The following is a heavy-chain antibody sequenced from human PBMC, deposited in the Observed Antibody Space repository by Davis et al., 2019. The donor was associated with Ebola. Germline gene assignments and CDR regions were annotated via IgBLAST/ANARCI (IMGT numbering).Heavy chain of an antibody. D-gene: IGHD6-13*01. CDR1: GYTSTDYA. V-gene: IGHV1-18*01. CDR2: ISAYNGNT. Sequence: AASVKVSCKASGYTSTDYAINWVRQAPGQGLEWMGWISAYNGNTNYAQKLQGRVTMTTDTSTSTAYMELRNLRSDDTAVYYCARAYSSSWEFVYWGQGTLVTVSS. CDR3: ARAYSSSWEFVY. J-gene: IGHJ4*02.